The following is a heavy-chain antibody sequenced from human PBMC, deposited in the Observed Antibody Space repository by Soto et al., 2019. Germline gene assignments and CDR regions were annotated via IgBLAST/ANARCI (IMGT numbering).Heavy chain of an antibody. D-gene: IGHD3-9*01. CDR1: GGSFSGYY. CDR3: ATDILTGYYDGMDV. J-gene: IGHJ6*02. V-gene: IGHV4-34*01. CDR2: INHSGST. Sequence: SETLSLTCAVYGGSFSGYYWSWIRQPPGKGLEWIGEINHSGSTNYNPSLKSRVTISVDTSKNQFSLKLSSVTAADTAVYYCATDILTGYYDGMDVWGQGTTVTAP.